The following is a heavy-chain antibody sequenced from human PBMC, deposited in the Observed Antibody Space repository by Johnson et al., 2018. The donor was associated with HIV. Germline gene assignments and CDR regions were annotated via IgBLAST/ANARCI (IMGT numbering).Heavy chain of an antibody. D-gene: IGHD3-22*01. CDR2: IYCGGRT. Sequence: VQLVESGGGLVQPGGSLRLSCAASGFTVSSNYMSWVRQAPGKGLAWVSSIYCGGRTYYADSVKGRFSISRDTSKNTLDLQMNSLRAEDTAVYYCAKDRTMIVVVTIDAFDIWGQGTMVTVSS. J-gene: IGHJ3*02. V-gene: IGHV3-66*02. CDR1: GFTVSSNY. CDR3: AKDRTMIVVVTIDAFDI.